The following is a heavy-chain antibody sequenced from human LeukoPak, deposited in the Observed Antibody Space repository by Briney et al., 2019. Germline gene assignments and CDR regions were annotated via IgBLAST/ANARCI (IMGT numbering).Heavy chain of an antibody. Sequence: GESLKISCKGSGYSFTSDWIGWVRQMPGKGLEWMGIIYHGDSDTRYSPSFQGQVTISADKSISTAYLQWSSLKASDTAMYYCARLFGYFDSSAYSAHYFDYWGQGTLVTVSS. CDR3: ARLFGYFDSSAYSAHYFDY. D-gene: IGHD3-22*01. J-gene: IGHJ4*02. CDR1: GYSFTSDW. CDR2: IYHGDSDT. V-gene: IGHV5-51*01.